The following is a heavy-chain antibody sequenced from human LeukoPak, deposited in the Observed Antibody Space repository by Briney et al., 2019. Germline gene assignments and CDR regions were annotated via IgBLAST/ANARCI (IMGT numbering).Heavy chain of an antibody. D-gene: IGHD4-23*01. Sequence: GGSLRLSCTASGLSFSGQWMNWVRQSPGQGLEWVANIKYDGSEKYYVDSVKGRFTISREDAKNSLSLQMDSVRPEDTAVYYCAGGAAGGYWGQGTLVTVSS. J-gene: IGHJ4*02. CDR3: AGGAAGGY. CDR1: GLSFSGQW. CDR2: IKYDGSEK. V-gene: IGHV3-7*04.